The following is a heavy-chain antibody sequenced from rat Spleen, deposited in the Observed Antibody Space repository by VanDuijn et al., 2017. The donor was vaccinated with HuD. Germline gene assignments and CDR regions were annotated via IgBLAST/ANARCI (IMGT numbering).Heavy chain of an antibody. CDR3: AKTTVAYYYIMDA. V-gene: IGHV3-3*01. CDR2: INSAGST. Sequence: EVQLQESGPGLVKPSQSLSLTCSVTGYSITSSYRWNWIRKFPGNKLEWMGYINSAGSTNYNPSLKSRISITRDTSKNQFFLQVNSVTTEDTATFYWAKTTVAYYYIMDAWGQGASVTVSS. D-gene: IGHD1-3*01. CDR1: GYSITSSYR. J-gene: IGHJ4*01.